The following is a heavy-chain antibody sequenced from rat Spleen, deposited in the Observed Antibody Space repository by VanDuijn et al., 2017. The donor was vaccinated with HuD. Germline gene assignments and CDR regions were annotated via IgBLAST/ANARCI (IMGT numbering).Heavy chain of an antibody. D-gene: IGHD4-6*01. CDR2: IVDDGSNT. J-gene: IGHJ2*01. Sequence: EVQLVESGGGLVQPGRSLKLSCSASGFTFSDYTMAWVRQAPKKGLEWVAAIVDDGSNTFYRDSVKGRFTISRDTAQNILYLQMNSPRSEDTATYYCTRGTYFRHWGQGVMVTVSS. CDR3: TRGTYFRH. V-gene: IGHV5-17*01. CDR1: GFTFSDYT.